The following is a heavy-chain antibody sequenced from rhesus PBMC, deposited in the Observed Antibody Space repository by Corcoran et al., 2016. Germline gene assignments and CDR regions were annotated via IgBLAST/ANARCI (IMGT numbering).Heavy chain of an antibody. CDR1: GGSFSSYW. CDR2: INGKSGNT. CDR3: ARSPLAATGKIFDY. Sequence: QVQLQESGPGLVKPSETLSLTCAVSGGSFSSYWWSWIRQPPGKGLEWIGEINGKSGNTNHTPPQKSRVTISKDAPKTLFALKRSSVPAADTAVFYCARSPLAATGKIFDYWGQGVLVTVSS. V-gene: IGHV4-80*01. J-gene: IGHJ4*01. D-gene: IGHD6-25*01.